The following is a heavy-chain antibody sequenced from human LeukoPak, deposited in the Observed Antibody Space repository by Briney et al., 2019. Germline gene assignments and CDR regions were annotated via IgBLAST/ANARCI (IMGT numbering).Heavy chain of an antibody. CDR3: ASAQQQLVGY. Sequence: SETLSLTCTVSGGSISSGGYYWSWIRQPPGKGLEWIGYIYHSGSTYYNPSLKSRVTISVDRSKNQFSLKLSSVTAADTAVYYCASAQQQLVGYWGQGTLVTVSS. D-gene: IGHD6-13*01. J-gene: IGHJ4*02. V-gene: IGHV4-30-2*01. CDR1: GGSISSGGYY. CDR2: IYHSGST.